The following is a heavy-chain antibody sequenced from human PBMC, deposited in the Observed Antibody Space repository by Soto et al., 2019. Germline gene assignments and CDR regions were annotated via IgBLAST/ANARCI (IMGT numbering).Heavy chain of an antibody. CDR2: IIPIFGTA. J-gene: IGHJ4*02. V-gene: IGHV1-69*01. CDR1: GGTFSSYS. Sequence: QVQLVQSGAEVKKPGSSVTVPCTPPGGTFSSYSINWVRQAPGQGLEWMGEIIPIFGTANYAQKFQGRVTITADESTSTAYMELSSLRSEDTAVYYCARDGGRHSGGIDYWGQGTLVTVSS. CDR3: ARDGGRHSGGIDY. D-gene: IGHD1-26*01.